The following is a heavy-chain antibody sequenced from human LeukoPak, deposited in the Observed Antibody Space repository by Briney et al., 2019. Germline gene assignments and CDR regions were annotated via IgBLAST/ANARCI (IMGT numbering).Heavy chain of an antibody. CDR3: ARGPPEWSDSHYYMDV. CDR2: IYYSGST. J-gene: IGHJ6*03. Sequence: SEALSLTCTVSGGSISSSSYYWGWIRQPPGKGLEWIGSIYYSGSTNYNPSLKSRVTISVDTSKNQFSLKLSSVTAADTAVYYCARGPPEWSDSHYYMDVWDKGTTVTVSS. CDR1: GGSISSSSYY. D-gene: IGHD3-3*01. V-gene: IGHV4-39*07.